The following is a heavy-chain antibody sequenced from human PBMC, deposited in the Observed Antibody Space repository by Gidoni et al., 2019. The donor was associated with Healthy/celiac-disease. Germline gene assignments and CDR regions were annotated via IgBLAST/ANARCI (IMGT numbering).Heavy chain of an antibody. Sequence: EVQLVESGGGLVKLGGSLRRACAASGLPFNSYSMNWVRQAPGKGLEWVSSISSSSSYIYYADSVKGRFTISRDNAKNSLYLQMNSLRAEDTAVYYCAREDIVVVPAAADAFDIWGQGTMVTVSS. J-gene: IGHJ3*02. CDR3: AREDIVVVPAAADAFDI. D-gene: IGHD2-2*01. CDR2: ISSSSSYI. V-gene: IGHV3-21*01. CDR1: GLPFNSYS.